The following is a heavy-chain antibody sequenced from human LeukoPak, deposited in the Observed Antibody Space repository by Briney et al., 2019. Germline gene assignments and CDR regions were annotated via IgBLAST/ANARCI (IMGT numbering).Heavy chain of an antibody. D-gene: IGHD2-15*01. CDR2: ISWNSGSI. CDR1: GFTFDDYA. Sequence: GGSLRLSCAASGFTFDDYAMHWVRQVPGKGMEWVSGISWNSGSIGYADSVKGRFTISRDNAKNTLYLQMNSLRAEDTAVYYCVRGGESTWSWGQGTLVTVSS. V-gene: IGHV3-9*01. CDR3: VRGGESTWS. J-gene: IGHJ5*02.